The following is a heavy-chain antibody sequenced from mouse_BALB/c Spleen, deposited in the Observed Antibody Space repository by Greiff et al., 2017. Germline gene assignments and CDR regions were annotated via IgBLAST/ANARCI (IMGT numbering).Heavy chain of an antibody. CDR1: GYTFTSYW. V-gene: IGHV1-7*01. CDR3: ARDYRGYFDY. CDR2: INPSTGYT. J-gene: IGHJ2*01. D-gene: IGHD2-12*01. Sequence: QVQLKESGAELAKPGASVKMSCKASGYTFTSYWMHWVKQRPGQGLEWIGYINPSTGYTEYNQKFKDKATLTADKSSSTAYMQLSSLTSEDSAVYYCARDYRGYFDYWGQGTTLTVSS.